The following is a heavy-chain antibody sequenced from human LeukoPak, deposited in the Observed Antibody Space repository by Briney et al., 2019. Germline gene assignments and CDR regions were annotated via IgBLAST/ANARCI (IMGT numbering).Heavy chain of an antibody. J-gene: IGHJ4*02. D-gene: IGHD3-10*01. V-gene: IGHV1-2*02. CDR2: INPNSGGA. CDR1: GYTFTGYY. Sequence: GASVKVSCKASGYTFTGYYMHWVRQAPGQGLEWMGWINPNSGGANYAQKFQGRVTMTRDTSISTAYMELSRLRSDDTAVYYCARGYYGLGSYVWASPPDYWGQGTLVTVSS. CDR3: ARGYYGLGSYVWASPPDY.